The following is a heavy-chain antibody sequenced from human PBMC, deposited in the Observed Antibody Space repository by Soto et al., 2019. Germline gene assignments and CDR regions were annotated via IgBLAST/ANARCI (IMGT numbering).Heavy chain of an antibody. V-gene: IGHV1-46*04. Sequence: ASVKVSSKASGYTFTTYYMHWVRQAPGQGLEWMGIINPRGNSTRVAQKLQGRVTLTRDTSTSTVYMELGSLRSDDTAVYYCARDRCDTTSCYECDFWGQGTLVTVSS. CDR1: GYTFTTYY. CDR3: ARDRCDTTSCYECDF. J-gene: IGHJ4*02. CDR2: INPRGNST. D-gene: IGHD2-2*01.